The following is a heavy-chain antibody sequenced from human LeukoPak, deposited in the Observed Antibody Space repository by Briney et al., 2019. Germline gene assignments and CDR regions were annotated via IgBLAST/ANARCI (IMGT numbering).Heavy chain of an antibody. J-gene: IGHJ5*02. V-gene: IGHV3-23*01. CDR1: GFTFSSYV. CDR2: ISNSGDNT. D-gene: IGHD3-16*02. Sequence: GGTLRLSCAASGFTFSSYVMSWVRQAPGKGLEWVSAISNSGDNTYYADSVKGRFTISRDNSKNTLYLQMNSLRAEDTAIYYCARDYFTFGGVIVASWGQGTLVTVSS. CDR3: ARDYFTFGGVIVAS.